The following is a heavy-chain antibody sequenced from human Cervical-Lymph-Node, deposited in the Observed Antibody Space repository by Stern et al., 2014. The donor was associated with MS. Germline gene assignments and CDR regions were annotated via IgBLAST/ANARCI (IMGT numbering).Heavy chain of an antibody. CDR3: ARKPVAGNNYYGMDV. Sequence: QVQLLQPGAEVKKPGASVKVSCKASGYTFTTYTMHWVRQAPGQRLEWMGWISGGNGNTKYSQKFQGRVTITRDTSASTAYMELSSLRSEDTAVYYCARKPVAGNNYYGMDVWGQGTTVTVSS. D-gene: IGHD6-19*01. CDR2: ISGGNGNT. V-gene: IGHV1-3*01. J-gene: IGHJ6*02. CDR1: GYTFTTYT.